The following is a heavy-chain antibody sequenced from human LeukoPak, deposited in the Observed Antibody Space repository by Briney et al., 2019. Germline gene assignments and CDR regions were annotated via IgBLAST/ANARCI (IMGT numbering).Heavy chain of an antibody. V-gene: IGHV3-11*04. D-gene: IGHD1-26*01. CDR1: GFIFSDYY. J-gene: IGHJ6*03. CDR3: ARDPYSGRYGDYYYYYMDV. CDR2: IIDSGTKI. Sequence: GGSLRLSCAASGFIFSDYYMGWIRQAPGRGLEWVSYIIDSGTKIYYTDSVKDRFTMSRDNAKKSLYLQMNSLRAEDTAVYYCARDPYSGRYGDYYYYYMDVWGKGTTVTISS.